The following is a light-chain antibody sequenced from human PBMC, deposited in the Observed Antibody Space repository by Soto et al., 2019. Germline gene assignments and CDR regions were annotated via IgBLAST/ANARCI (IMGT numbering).Light chain of an antibody. CDR3: QQYSSYLHT. J-gene: IGKJ2*01. Sequence: DIQMTQSPSTLSASVGDRVTITCRASQSIHRWLAWYHQKPGKAPKLLIYDASTLESGVPSRFSGSGSGTEFTLTITSLQPDDFATYYCQQYSSYLHTFGQGTKLEIK. V-gene: IGKV1-5*01. CDR1: QSIHRW. CDR2: DAS.